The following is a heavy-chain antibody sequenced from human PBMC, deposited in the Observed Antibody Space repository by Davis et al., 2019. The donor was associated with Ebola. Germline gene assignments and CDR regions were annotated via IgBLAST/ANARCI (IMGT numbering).Heavy chain of an antibody. CDR2: INSDGSST. D-gene: IGHD2-8*01. J-gene: IGHJ5*02. Sequence: PGGSLRLSCAASGFTFSSYWMHWVRQAPGKGLVWVSRINSDGSSTSYADSVKGRFTISRDNAKNTLYLQMNSLRAEDTAVYYCARAGYCTNGVCHNWFDPWGQGTLVTVSS. CDR1: GFTFSSYW. CDR3: ARAGYCTNGVCHNWFDP. V-gene: IGHV3-74*01.